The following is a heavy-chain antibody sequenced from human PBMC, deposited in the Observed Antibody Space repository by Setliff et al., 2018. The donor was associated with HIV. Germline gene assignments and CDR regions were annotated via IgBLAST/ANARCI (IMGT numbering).Heavy chain of an antibody. V-gene: IGHV4-38-2*02. CDR3: ARDRRLSY. CDR2: IFHSGST. Sequence: PSETLSLTCTVSGYSISSGYYWGFIRQPPGKGLEWIGSIFHSGSTYYNPSLKSRVTMSVDTSENQFSLKLRSVTAADTAVYYCARDRRLSYWGQGTLVTVSS. CDR1: GYSISSGYY. J-gene: IGHJ4*02.